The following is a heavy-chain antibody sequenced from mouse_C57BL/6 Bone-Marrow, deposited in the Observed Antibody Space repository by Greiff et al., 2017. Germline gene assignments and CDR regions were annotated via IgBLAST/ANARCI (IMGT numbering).Heavy chain of an antibody. CDR1: GYTFTDYE. CDR3: TREGSNDPFAY. J-gene: IGHJ3*01. D-gene: IGHD2-12*01. V-gene: IGHV1-15*01. Sequence: QVQLQQSGAELVRPGASVTLSCKASGYTFTDYEMHWVKQTPVHGLEWIGAIDPETGGTAYNQKFKGKAILTADKSSSTAYMELRSLTSEDSAVYYCTREGSNDPFAYWGQGTLVTVSA. CDR2: IDPETGGT.